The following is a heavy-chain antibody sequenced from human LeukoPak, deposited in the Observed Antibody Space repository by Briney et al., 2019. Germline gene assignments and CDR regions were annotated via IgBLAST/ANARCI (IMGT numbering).Heavy chain of an antibody. CDR2: IYTSGST. Sequence: SETLSLTCTVSGGSISSYYWSWIRQPAGKGLEWIGRIYTSGSTNYNPSLKSRVTMSVDTSKNQFSLKLSSVTAADTAVYYCARDEVEMATSADYFYYYGMDVWGQGTTVTVSS. CDR3: ARDEVEMATSADYFYYYGMDV. CDR1: GGSISSYY. D-gene: IGHD5-24*01. V-gene: IGHV4-4*07. J-gene: IGHJ6*02.